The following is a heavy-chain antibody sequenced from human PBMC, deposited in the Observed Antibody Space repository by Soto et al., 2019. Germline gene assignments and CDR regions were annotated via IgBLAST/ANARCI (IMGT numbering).Heavy chain of an antibody. D-gene: IGHD3-9*01. CDR3: ARYFDGGDLYQRYLYYSYGMDV. V-gene: IGHV1-18*01. Sequence: GASVKVSCKASGYTFTSYGISWVRQAPGQGLEWMGWISAYNGNTNYAQKLQGRVTMTTDTSTSTAYMELRSLRSDDTAVYYCARYFDGGDLYQRYLYYSYGMDVWGQGTTVTVSS. CDR2: ISAYNGNT. J-gene: IGHJ6*02. CDR1: GYTFTSYG.